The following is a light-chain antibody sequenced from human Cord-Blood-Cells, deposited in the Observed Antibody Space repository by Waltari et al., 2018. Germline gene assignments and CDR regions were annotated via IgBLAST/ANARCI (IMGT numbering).Light chain of an antibody. Sequence: SYVLTHPPSVSVAPGKTDRITCGGKQIGSQKVHWYQQKPGQATVLVVYDDSDRPSGIPERFSGSNSGNTATLTISRVEAGDEADYYCQVWDSSSDHPVFGGGTKLTVL. CDR1: QIGSQK. J-gene: IGLJ2*01. V-gene: IGLV3-21*03. CDR3: QVWDSSSDHPV. CDR2: DDS.